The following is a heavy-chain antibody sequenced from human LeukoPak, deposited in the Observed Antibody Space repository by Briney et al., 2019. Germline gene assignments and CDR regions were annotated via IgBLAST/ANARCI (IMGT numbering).Heavy chain of an antibody. V-gene: IGHV3-30*18. CDR1: GFTFSSYG. Sequence: GGSLRLSCAASGFTFSSYGMHWVRQAPGKGLEWVAVISYDGSNKYYADSVKGRFTISRDNSKNTLYLQMNSLRAEDTAVYYCAKDGGAAAGTNWGQGTLVTVSS. D-gene: IGHD6-13*01. J-gene: IGHJ4*02. CDR2: ISYDGSNK. CDR3: AKDGGAAAGTN.